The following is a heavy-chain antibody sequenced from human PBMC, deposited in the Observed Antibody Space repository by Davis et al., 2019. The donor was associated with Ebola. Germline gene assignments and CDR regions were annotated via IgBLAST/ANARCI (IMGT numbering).Heavy chain of an antibody. CDR2: MNPTSGNT. CDR1: GYTFTSYD. J-gene: IGHJ5*02. V-gene: IGHV1-8*01. Sequence: ASVKVSCKASGYTFTSYDINWVRQATGQGLEWMGWMNPTSGNTGYAQKVQGRVTMTRNTSISTAYMELSSLKSEDTAVYYCARGPSRDTELAPYYFDAWGQGALVTVSS. D-gene: IGHD5-18*01. CDR3: ARGPSRDTELAPYYFDA.